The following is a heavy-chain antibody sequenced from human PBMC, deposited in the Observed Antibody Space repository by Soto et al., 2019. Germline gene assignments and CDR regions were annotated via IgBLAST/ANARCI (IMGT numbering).Heavy chain of an antibody. CDR3: AREGVIAVLGDAFDI. Sequence: GASVKVSCKASGYTFTSYSMSWVRQAPGQGLEWMGWISPYNGNTKYAQKPQGRVTMTTDTSTSTAYMELRRLRSDDTAIYYCAREGVIAVLGDAFDIWGQGTMVTVSS. CDR1: GYTFTSYS. J-gene: IGHJ3*02. CDR2: ISPYNGNT. V-gene: IGHV1-18*04. D-gene: IGHD6-19*01.